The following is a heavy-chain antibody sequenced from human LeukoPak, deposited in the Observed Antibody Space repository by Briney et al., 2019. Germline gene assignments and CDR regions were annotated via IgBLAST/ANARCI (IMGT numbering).Heavy chain of an antibody. CDR2: IKQDGSEK. D-gene: IGHD3-22*01. V-gene: IGHV3-7*01. Sequence: GGSLRLSCVASGFTFTNYCMSWVRQAPGKGLEWVANIKQDGSEKYYVDSVKGRFTISRDNAKNSLYLQMNSLRAEDTAVYYCARDPYYFESSGYYHFDYWGQGILVTVSS. CDR1: GFTFTNYC. J-gene: IGHJ4*02. CDR3: ARDPYYFESSGYYHFDY.